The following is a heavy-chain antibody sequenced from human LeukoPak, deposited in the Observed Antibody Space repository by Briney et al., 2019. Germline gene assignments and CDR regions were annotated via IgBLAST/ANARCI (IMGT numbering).Heavy chain of an antibody. Sequence: SETLSLTCTVSGGSISSGGYYWSWIRQPPGKGLEWIGYIYYSGSTNYNPSLKSRVTISVDTSKNQFSLKLSSVTAADTAVYYCARDRERFGELSWFDPWGQGTLVTVSS. D-gene: IGHD3-10*01. CDR2: IYYSGST. V-gene: IGHV4-61*08. J-gene: IGHJ5*02. CDR1: GGSISSGGYY. CDR3: ARDRERFGELSWFDP.